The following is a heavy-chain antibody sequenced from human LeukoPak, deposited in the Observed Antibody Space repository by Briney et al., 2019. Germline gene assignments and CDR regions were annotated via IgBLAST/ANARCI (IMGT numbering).Heavy chain of an antibody. Sequence: GGSLRLSCAASGFTISDYWMTWVRQAPGKGVEWVANIKQDGVEKSYVDSVKGRFTISRDNANNSIFLQMNSLRVEDTAIYYCVRDGGTDWYDPWGQGTLVSVSS. V-gene: IGHV3-7*01. J-gene: IGHJ5*02. CDR1: GFTISDYW. CDR3: VRDGGTDWYDP. CDR2: IKQDGVEK. D-gene: IGHD3-16*01.